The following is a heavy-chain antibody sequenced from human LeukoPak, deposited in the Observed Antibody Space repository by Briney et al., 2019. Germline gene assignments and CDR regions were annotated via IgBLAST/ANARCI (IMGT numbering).Heavy chain of an antibody. D-gene: IGHD3-9*01. CDR2: ISSNGGST. J-gene: IGHJ4*02. CDR3: ARDRSYYDILTGGEGYYFDY. Sequence: GGSLRLSCAASGFTFSSYAMHWVRQAPGKGLEYVSAISSNGGSTYYANSVKGRFTISRDNSKNTLYLQMGSLRAEDMAVYYCARDRSYYDILTGGEGYYFDYWGQGTLVTVSS. V-gene: IGHV3-64*01. CDR1: GFTFSSYA.